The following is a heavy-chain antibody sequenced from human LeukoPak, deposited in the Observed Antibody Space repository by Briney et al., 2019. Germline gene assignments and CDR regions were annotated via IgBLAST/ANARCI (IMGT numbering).Heavy chain of an antibody. CDR1: GFTFSTCA. CDR2: ISGTTSGT. V-gene: IGHV3-23*01. J-gene: IGHJ4*02. D-gene: IGHD5-18*01. CDR3: AKSVRGYSYAYYPK. Sequence: GGSLRLSCAASGFTFSTCAMSWVRQAPGKGLEWVSGISGTTSGTYYADSVKGRFTISRDNSKNTLYLQMNSLRAEDTAVYYCAKSVRGYSYAYYPKWGQGTLVTVSS.